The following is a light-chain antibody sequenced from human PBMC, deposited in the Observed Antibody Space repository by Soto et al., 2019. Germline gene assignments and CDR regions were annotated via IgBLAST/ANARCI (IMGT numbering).Light chain of an antibody. Sequence: QSALTQPASVSGSPGQSITISCTGTNSDVGAYNYVSWYQQHPGKAPKLMIYDVSNRPSGISNRFSGSKSGNTASLTISGLQAEDEDDYYCSSYAGSTPYVFGTGTKLTVL. CDR2: DVS. J-gene: IGLJ1*01. CDR1: NSDVGAYNY. CDR3: SSYAGSTPYV. V-gene: IGLV2-14*03.